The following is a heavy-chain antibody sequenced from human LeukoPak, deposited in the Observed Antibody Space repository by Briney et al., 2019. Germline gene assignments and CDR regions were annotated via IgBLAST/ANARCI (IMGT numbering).Heavy chain of an antibody. Sequence: ASVKVSCKASGYTFTGYYMHWVRQAPGQGLEWMGRINPNSGGTNYAQKFQGRVTMTGDTSISTAYMELSRLRSDDTAVYYCARVRINWNYSFDIWGQGTMVTVSS. CDR2: INPNSGGT. CDR3: ARVRINWNYSFDI. D-gene: IGHD1-7*01. V-gene: IGHV1-2*06. CDR1: GYTFTGYY. J-gene: IGHJ3*02.